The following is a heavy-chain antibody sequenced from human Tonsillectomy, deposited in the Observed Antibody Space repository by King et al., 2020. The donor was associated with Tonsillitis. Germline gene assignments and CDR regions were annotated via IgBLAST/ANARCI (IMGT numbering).Heavy chain of an antibody. CDR2: IYYSGST. CDR3: ARRGGGANIHWYFDL. Sequence: QLQESGPGLVKPSETLSLTCTVSGGSISSSSYYWGWIRQPPGKGLEWIGSIYYSGSTCYNPSLKSRVTISVDTSKNQFSLKLSSVTAADTAVYYCARRGGGANIHWYFDLWGRVTLVTVSS. CDR1: GGSISSSSYY. V-gene: IGHV4-39*07. D-gene: IGHD2-15*01. J-gene: IGHJ2*01.